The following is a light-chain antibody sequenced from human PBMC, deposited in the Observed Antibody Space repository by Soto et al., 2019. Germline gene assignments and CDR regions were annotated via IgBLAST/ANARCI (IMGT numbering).Light chain of an antibody. J-gene: IGKJ1*01. CDR1: QSIDSW. CDR3: QQYRSYSWT. V-gene: IGKV1-5*03. Sequence: DIQMTQSPSTLSASVGDRVTITCRASQSIDSWLAWYQQKPRRAPKLLIYQASSLESGVPSRFSGSGSGTEFTLTISSLQPDDFATYYCQQYRSYSWTFGQGSKVEIK. CDR2: QAS.